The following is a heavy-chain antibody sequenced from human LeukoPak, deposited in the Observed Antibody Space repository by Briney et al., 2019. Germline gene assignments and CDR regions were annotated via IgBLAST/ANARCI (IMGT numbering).Heavy chain of an antibody. CDR2: IKQDGSEK. D-gene: IGHD3-22*01. CDR1: GFTFSSYW. V-gene: IGHV3-7*01. Sequence: GGSLRLSCAASGFTFSSYWMSWVRQAPGKGLEWVANIKQDGSEKYYVDSVKGRFTISRDNAKNTLYLQMNSLRAEDTAVYYCAKDLYYYDSSDSDAFDIWGQGTMVTVSS. CDR3: AKDLYYYDSSDSDAFDI. J-gene: IGHJ3*02.